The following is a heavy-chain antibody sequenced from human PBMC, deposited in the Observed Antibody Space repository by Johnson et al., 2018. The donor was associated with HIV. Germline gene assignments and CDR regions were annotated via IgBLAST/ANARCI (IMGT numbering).Heavy chain of an antibody. D-gene: IGHD1-26*01. CDR2: K. Sequence: KYYADSVKGRFTISRDNSKNTLYLQMNSLRAEDTVVYYCAKDPGGGSYPNDAFDIWGQGTMVTVSS. V-gene: IGHV3-30-3*02. J-gene: IGHJ3*02. CDR3: AKDPGGGSYPNDAFDI.